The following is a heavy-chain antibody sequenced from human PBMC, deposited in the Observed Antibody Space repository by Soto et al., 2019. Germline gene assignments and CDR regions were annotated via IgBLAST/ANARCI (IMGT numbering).Heavy chain of an antibody. CDR3: ARGLRDSSGYYHLHYFQP. D-gene: IGHD3-22*01. CDR2: INHSGNT. J-gene: IGHJ1*01. CDR1: GGSFSGYF. V-gene: IGHV4-34*01. Sequence: QVQLHQWGAGLLKPSDTLSLTCAVYGGSFSGYFWTWIRQPPGKGLEWIGEINHSGNTNYSPSIKSRVTISLATSKNQFSMKLSSVTAADTAVYYCARGLRDSSGYYHLHYFQPWGQGTLVTVSS.